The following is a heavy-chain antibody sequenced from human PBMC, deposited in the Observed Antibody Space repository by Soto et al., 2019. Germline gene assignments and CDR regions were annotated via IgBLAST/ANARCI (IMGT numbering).Heavy chain of an antibody. V-gene: IGHV3-30-3*01. Sequence: QVQLVESGGGVVQPGRSLRLSCAASGFTFSSYAMHWVRQAPGKGLEWVAVISYDGSNKYYADSVEGRFTISRDNSKNTLYLQMNSLRAEDTAVYYCAGRGYSGYDYPYFDYWGQGTLVTVSS. D-gene: IGHD5-12*01. CDR3: AGRGYSGYDYPYFDY. J-gene: IGHJ4*02. CDR1: GFTFSSYA. CDR2: ISYDGSNK.